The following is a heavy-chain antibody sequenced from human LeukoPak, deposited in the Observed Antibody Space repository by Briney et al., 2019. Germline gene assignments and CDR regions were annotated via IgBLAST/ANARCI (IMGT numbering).Heavy chain of an antibody. CDR1: GFIFNNYA. J-gene: IGHJ4*02. V-gene: IGHV3-9*01. CDR3: AKDNRRHYTSGPNPDSLH. D-gene: IGHD6-19*01. Sequence: GGSLRLSCAGSGFIFNNYAMHWVRQPPGKGLEWVSGISWNSGGIDYADSVKGRFTISRDNAKNSLYLQMNSLRAEDTAFYYCAKDNRRHYTSGPNPDSLHWGQGALVTVSS. CDR2: ISWNSGGI.